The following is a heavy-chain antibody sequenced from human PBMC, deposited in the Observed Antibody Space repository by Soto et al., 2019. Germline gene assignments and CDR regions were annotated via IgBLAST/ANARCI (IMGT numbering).Heavy chain of an antibody. V-gene: IGHV3-30*04. J-gene: IGHJ4*02. D-gene: IGHD3-3*01. Sequence: QVQLVESGGGVVQPGRSLRLSCAASEFTFSSYAMHWVRQAPGKGLEWVAVISYDGRSKYYADSVKGRFTISRDNSKNTLYLQMNSLGADDTAVYYCAGEIERLLGCWGQGTLVIVCS. CDR1: EFTFSSYA. CDR3: AGEIERLLGC. CDR2: ISYDGRSK.